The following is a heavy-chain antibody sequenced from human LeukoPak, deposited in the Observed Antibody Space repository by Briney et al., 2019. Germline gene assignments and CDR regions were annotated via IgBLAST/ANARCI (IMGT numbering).Heavy chain of an antibody. CDR2: ISSSGSTI. CDR1: GFTFISSE. CDR3: ARDPGYRSSYYTGD. D-gene: IGHD6-13*01. V-gene: IGHV3-48*03. J-gene: IGHJ4*02. Sequence: GGSLILSFAASGFTFISSEINWVRQAPGKGLEWVSYISSSGSTIYYADSVKGRFTISRDNAKNSLYLQMNSLRGEDTAVYYCARDPGYRSSYYTGDWGQGTLVTVSS.